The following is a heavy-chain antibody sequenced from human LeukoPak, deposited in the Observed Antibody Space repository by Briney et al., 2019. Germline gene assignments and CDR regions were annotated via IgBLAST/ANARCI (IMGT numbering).Heavy chain of an antibody. CDR1: GFIFSTYG. CDR2: ISDDGNNK. D-gene: IGHD2-15*01. V-gene: IGHV3-30*03. CDR3: ASSSGYCSGGSCYRNWYFDL. Sequence: PGGSLRLSCAASGFIFSTYGMHWVRQAPGKGLEWLAVISDDGNNKDYADSVKGRFTISRDNAKNSLYLQMDSLRAEDTAVYYCASSSGYCSGGSCYRNWYFDLWGRGTLVTVSS. J-gene: IGHJ2*01.